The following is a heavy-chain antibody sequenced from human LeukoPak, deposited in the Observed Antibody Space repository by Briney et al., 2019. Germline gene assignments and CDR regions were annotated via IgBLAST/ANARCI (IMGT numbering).Heavy chain of an antibody. J-gene: IGHJ3*02. V-gene: IGHV3-48*04. D-gene: IGHD3-22*01. CDR1: GFTFSGYN. CDR3: ARNFYETTGFYYDAFDI. CDR2: IRSSGSLI. Sequence: PGGSLRLSCAASGFTFSGYNMNWVRQAPGKGLEWVAFIRSSGSLIYYAESVKGRFTISRDNSRNSLYLQMNSLRVEDTAVYYCARNFYETTGFYYDAFDIWGQGTAATVSS.